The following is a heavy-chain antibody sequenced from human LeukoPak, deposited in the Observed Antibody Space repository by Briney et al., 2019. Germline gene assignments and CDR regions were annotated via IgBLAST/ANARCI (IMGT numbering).Heavy chain of an antibody. Sequence: PSGTLSLTCAVSVGSISSGNWWTLVRQSPGKGLEWIGEIYHNGTHNYNPSLKSRVTISADTFKNHFSLELTSVTAADTAVYYCATAPILRGEGGEHYKYGMDVWGQGTTVIVSS. D-gene: IGHD2-2*02. J-gene: IGHJ6*02. CDR2: IYHNGTH. CDR3: ATAPILRGEGGEHYKYGMDV. CDR1: VGSISSGNW. V-gene: IGHV4-4*02.